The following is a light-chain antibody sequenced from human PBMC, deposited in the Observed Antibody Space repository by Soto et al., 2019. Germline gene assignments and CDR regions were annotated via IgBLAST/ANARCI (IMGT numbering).Light chain of an antibody. CDR1: QSVSSY. J-gene: IGKJ1*01. V-gene: IGKV3-11*01. CDR3: QQRSSWPQT. CDR2: DAS. Sequence: EVVLTQSPGTLSLSPGERATLSCRASQSVSSYLAWYQQKPGQAPRLLIYDASNRATGIPARFSGSGSGTDFTLTISSLEPEDFAVYYCQQRSSWPQTFGQGTKV.